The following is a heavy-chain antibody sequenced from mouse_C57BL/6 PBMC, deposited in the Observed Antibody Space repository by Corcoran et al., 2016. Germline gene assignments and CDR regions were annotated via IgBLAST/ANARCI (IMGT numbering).Heavy chain of an antibody. CDR1: GYTFTTYG. J-gene: IGHJ4*01. V-gene: IGHV9-3*01. Sequence: QIQLVQSGPELKKPGETVKISCKASGYTFTTYGMSWVKQAPGKGLKWMGWINTYSGVPTYADDFKGRFAFSLETSASTAYLQINNLKNEDTATYFCARYLPHAMDYWGQGTSVTVSS. CDR3: ARYLPHAMDY. CDR2: INTYSGVP. D-gene: IGHD2-10*01.